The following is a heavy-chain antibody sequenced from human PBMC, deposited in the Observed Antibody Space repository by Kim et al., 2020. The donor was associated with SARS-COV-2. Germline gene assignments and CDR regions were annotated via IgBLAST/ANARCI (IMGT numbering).Heavy chain of an antibody. Sequence: ASVKVSCKASGYTFTSYYMHWVRQAPGQGLEWMGIINPSGGSTSYAQKFQGRVTMTRDTSTSTVYMELSSLRSEDTAVYYCARPSLSYYYGSGSYYYWGQGTLVTVSS. J-gene: IGHJ4*02. CDR1: GYTFTSYY. CDR2: INPSGGST. V-gene: IGHV1-46*01. CDR3: ARPSLSYYYGSGSYYY. D-gene: IGHD3-10*01.